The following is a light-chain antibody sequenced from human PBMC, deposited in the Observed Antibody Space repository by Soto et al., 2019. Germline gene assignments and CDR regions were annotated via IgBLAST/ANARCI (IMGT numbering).Light chain of an antibody. CDR1: SSVVGGYNY. V-gene: IGLV2-14*01. CDR3: SSYTSSSTFPCV. J-gene: IGLJ1*01. CDR2: DVS. Sequence: QSVLTQPASVSGSPGQSINISCTGTSSVVGGYNYVSWYQQHPGKAPKVLIYDVSDRPSGVSNRFSGSKSGNTASLTISGLQAEDEAHYYCSSYTSSSTFPCVFGTGTKLTVL.